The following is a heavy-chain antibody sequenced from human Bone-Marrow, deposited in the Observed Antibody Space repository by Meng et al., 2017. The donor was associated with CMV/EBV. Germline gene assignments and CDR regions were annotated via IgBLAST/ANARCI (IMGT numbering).Heavy chain of an antibody. J-gene: IGHJ6*02. CDR1: GFTFDDYG. D-gene: IGHD2-21*01. Sequence: GESLKISCAASGFTFDDYGMSWVRQAPGKGLEWVSGINWNGGSTGYADSVKGRFTISRDNAKNSLYLQMNSLRAEDTALYHYARDGNCGGDCYTYGMDVWGQGTTVTVSS. CDR3: ARDGNCGGDCYTYGMDV. V-gene: IGHV3-20*01. CDR2: INWNGGST.